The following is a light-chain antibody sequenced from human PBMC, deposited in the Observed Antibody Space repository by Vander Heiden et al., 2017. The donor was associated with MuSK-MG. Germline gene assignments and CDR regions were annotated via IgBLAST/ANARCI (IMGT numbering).Light chain of an antibody. CDR2: YDD. V-gene: IGLV1-36*01. J-gene: IGLJ2*01. Sequence: QSVLTQPPSVSEAPRPRVTISCSGSSSNIGNNAVNWYQQHPGKAPKLLIYYDDLLPSGVSDRFSGSKSGTSASLAISGLQSEDEADYYCAAWDDSLNHVVFGGGTKLTVL. CDR1: SSNIGNNA. CDR3: AAWDDSLNHVV.